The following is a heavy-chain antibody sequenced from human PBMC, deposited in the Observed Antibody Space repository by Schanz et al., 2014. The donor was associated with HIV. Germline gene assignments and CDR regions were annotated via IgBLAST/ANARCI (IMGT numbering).Heavy chain of an antibody. Sequence: EVQLVESGGGLVKPGGSLRLSCAASGFTFSSYSMNWVRQAPGKGLEWVSGISVSGRSTYYADSVKGRFTISRDNAKNMLYVQMNSLRAEDTAVYFCARDGARTSHWGFWGQGTLVTVSS. CDR1: GFTFSSYS. CDR2: ISVSGRST. V-gene: IGHV3-21*01. CDR3: ARDGARTSHWGF. D-gene: IGHD2-2*01. J-gene: IGHJ4*02.